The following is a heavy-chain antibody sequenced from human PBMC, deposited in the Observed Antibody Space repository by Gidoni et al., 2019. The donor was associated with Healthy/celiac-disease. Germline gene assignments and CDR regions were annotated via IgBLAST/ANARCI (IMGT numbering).Heavy chain of an antibody. D-gene: IGHD1-26*01. V-gene: IGHV3-33*01. Sequence: QVQLVESGGGVVQPGRSLRLSCAASGFPFSSYGMHWVRQAPGKGLEWVAVIWYDGSNKYYADSVKGRFTISRDNSKNTLYLQMNSLRAEDTAVYYCARGVGATTASSDYWGQGTLVTVSS. CDR3: ARGVGATTASSDY. J-gene: IGHJ4*02. CDR1: GFPFSSYG. CDR2: IWYDGSNK.